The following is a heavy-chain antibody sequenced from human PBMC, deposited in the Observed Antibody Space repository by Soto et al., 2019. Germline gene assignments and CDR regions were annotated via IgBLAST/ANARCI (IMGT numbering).Heavy chain of an antibody. CDR3: ARTTATGFFDY. J-gene: IGHJ4*02. Sequence: ASGNTFTNYAISWVRQAPGQGLEWMGWISAYNGNTKYGWKFQDRVTLTTDTSTSTAHMELRSLRSDDTAVYYCARTTATGFFDYWGQGSQVTVSS. CDR1: GNTFTNYA. V-gene: IGHV1-18*01. CDR2: ISAYNGNT. D-gene: IGHD1-1*01.